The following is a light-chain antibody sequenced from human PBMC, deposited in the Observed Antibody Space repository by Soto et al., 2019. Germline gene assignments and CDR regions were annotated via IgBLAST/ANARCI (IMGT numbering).Light chain of an antibody. CDR1: QGVSSY. Sequence: EIVLTQSPATLSLSPGERATLSCRASQGVSSYLAWYQQKPGQAPRLLIYDASNRATDIPARFSGSGPGTDFTLTISSLEPEDFAVYYCQQYGSSPRTFGQGTKVDIK. J-gene: IGKJ1*01. CDR3: QQYGSSPRT. CDR2: DAS. V-gene: IGKV3D-11*01.